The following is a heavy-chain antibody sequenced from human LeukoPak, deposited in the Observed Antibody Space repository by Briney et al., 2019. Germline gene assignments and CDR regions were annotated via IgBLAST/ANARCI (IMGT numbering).Heavy chain of an antibody. CDR3: AGEDYYYDSSGGAFDI. CDR1: GYTFTSYY. D-gene: IGHD3-22*01. CDR2: INPSGGST. Sequence: GASVKVSCKASGYTFTSYYMHWVRQAPGQGLEWMGIINPSGGSTSYAQKFQGRVTMTRDTSTSTVYMELSSLRSEGTAVYYCAGEDYYYDSSGGAFDIWGQGTMVTVSS. J-gene: IGHJ3*02. V-gene: IGHV1-46*01.